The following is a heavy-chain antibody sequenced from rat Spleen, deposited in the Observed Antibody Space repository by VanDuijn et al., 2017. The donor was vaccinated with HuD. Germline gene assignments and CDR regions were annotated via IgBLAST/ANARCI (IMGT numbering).Heavy chain of an antibody. Sequence: QVQLKESGPGLVQPSQTLSLTCTVSGFSLTSNSVSWVRQPPGKGLEWRGAIWSGGSTDYNSVLKSRLSNSRDTSKNQVFLKMNSLQTDDTGTYYSTREGGMGDYFDYCGQGVMVTVSS. V-gene: IGHV2-15*01. D-gene: IGHD1-11*01. CDR2: IWSGGST. CDR3: TREGGMGDYFDY. J-gene: IGHJ2*01. CDR1: GFSLTSNS.